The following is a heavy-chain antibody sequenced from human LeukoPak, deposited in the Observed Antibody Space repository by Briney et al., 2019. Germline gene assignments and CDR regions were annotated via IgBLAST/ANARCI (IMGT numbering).Heavy chain of an antibody. V-gene: IGHV3-11*04. Sequence: SGGSLRLSCAASGFTFSDHYMTWIRQAPGQGPEWISYISSSGGTIFYADSVKGRFTISRDNAKNSVYLQMNSLRAEDTAVYYCATGPSGYFFNYWGQGTLVTVSS. CDR3: ATGPSGYFFNY. J-gene: IGHJ4*02. CDR1: GFTFSDHY. D-gene: IGHD2-8*02. CDR2: ISSSGGTI.